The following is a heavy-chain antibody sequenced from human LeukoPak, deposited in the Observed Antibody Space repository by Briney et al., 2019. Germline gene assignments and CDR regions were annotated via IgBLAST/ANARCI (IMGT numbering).Heavy chain of an antibody. CDR1: NGSISSSDYS. V-gene: IGHV4-39*01. D-gene: IGHD2-15*01. CDR3: VRLMVAAASLFNY. J-gene: IGHJ4*02. CDR2: ICYRGST. Sequence: SETLSLTCTVSNGSISSSDYSWGWIRQPPGKGLEWIGSICYRGSTCYNPSLESRVTISVDTSKKQFSLKLSSVTAAATAVYHCVRLMVAAASLFNYWGRGTLVRVSS.